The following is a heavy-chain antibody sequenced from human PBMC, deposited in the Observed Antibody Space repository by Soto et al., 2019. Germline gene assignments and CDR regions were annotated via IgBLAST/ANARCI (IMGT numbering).Heavy chain of an antibody. D-gene: IGHD4-4*01. J-gene: IGHJ3*01. V-gene: IGHV3-74*01. CDR2: IQNDGSRT. CDR1: GFTFEYYW. Sequence: EVQLVESEGGLVQRGGSLRLSCAASGFTFEYYWMHWVRQAPGQGLVWVAHIQNDGSRTNYSDSVKGRFTISRDNAKNTMYLQMNCLGAEDTAVYYCARGNLGGFDLWGQGTTVTVSS. CDR3: ARGNLGGFDL.